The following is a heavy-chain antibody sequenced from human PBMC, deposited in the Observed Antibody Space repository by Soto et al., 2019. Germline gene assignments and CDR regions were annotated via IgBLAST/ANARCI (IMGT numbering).Heavy chain of an antibody. Sequence: GGSLRLSCAASGFTFSYHYMDWVRQAPGKGLEWVGRARNKAKSYTTAYAASVQGRFTISRDESKNSLSLQMNSLKNEDTAVYFCTRLMGSSFDLWGQGTLVTVSS. D-gene: IGHD2-8*01. CDR3: TRLMGSSFDL. V-gene: IGHV3-72*01. CDR2: ARNKAKSYTT. J-gene: IGHJ4*02. CDR1: GFTFSYHY.